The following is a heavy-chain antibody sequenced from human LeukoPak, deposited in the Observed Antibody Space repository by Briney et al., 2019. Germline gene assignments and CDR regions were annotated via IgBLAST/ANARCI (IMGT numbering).Heavy chain of an antibody. D-gene: IGHD4-17*01. V-gene: IGHV4-59*01. CDR1: GGSISSYY. CDR3: ARENADYGDYDY. Sequence: SETLSLTCTVSGGSISSYYWSWIRQPPGKGLEWIGYIYYSGSTNYNPALKSRVTISVDTSMNQFSLKLGSVTAADTAVYYCARENADYGDYDYWGQGTLVTVSS. J-gene: IGHJ4*02. CDR2: IYYSGST.